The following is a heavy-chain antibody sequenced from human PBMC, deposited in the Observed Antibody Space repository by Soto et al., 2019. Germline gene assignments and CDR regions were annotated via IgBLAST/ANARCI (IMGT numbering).Heavy chain of an antibody. Sequence: PGGSLRLSCAASGFTFVDYSMNWVRQAPGKGLEWISYISTSTTTIYYADSVKGRFTISRDNAKNSLSLQMNSLRAEDTAVYYCAGVRYSWFDPSGQGTLVTVSS. D-gene: IGHD1-1*01. CDR1: GFTFVDYS. CDR2: ISTSTTTI. CDR3: AGVRYSWFDP. J-gene: IGHJ5*02. V-gene: IGHV3-48*01.